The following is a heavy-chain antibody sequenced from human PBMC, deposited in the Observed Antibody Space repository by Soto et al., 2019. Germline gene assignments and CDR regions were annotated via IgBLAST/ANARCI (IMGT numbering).Heavy chain of an antibody. J-gene: IGHJ4*02. CDR3: VRGERDRYDGHGYLGRH. CDR1: GFTFSSYW. V-gene: IGHV3-74*01. D-gene: IGHD3-22*01. Sequence: EVQLVESGGGLVQPGGSLRLSCAASGFTFSSYWMHWVRQAPGKGLEWVSRMNMDGNRISYVDSVKGRCTISRDNAKKTFYMEMNSARVVDTAVYYCVRGERDRYDGHGYLGRHWGQGSLVTVSS. CDR2: MNMDGNRI.